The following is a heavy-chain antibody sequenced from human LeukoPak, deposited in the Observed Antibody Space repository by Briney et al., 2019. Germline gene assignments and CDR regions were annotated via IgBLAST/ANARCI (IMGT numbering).Heavy chain of an antibody. CDR3: ARGGYITWFDP. D-gene: IGHD2-2*02. Sequence: PSETLSLTCTVYGGSFSDYYWNWIRQPPGKGLEWIGEINHSGSTNYNPSFKSRVTILLDTSKKQFSLRLSSVTAADTAVYYCARGGYITWFDPWGQGTLVTVSS. CDR1: GGSFSDYY. CDR2: INHSGST. V-gene: IGHV4-34*01. J-gene: IGHJ5*02.